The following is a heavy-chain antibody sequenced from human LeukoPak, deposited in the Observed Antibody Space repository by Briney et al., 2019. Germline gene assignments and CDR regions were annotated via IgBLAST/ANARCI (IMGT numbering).Heavy chain of an antibody. CDR2: INPSGGST. CDR1: GYTFISYF. J-gene: IGHJ4*02. V-gene: IGHV1-46*01. CDR3: ARSGGDAIRPFDY. Sequence: GSVKVSCKASGYTFISYFLHWVRQAPGQGLEWMGIINPSGGSTRYAQKFQGRVTMTRDTSTSTVYMELSSLRSEDTAVYYCARSGGDAIRPFDYWGQGTLVTVSS. D-gene: IGHD2-21*02.